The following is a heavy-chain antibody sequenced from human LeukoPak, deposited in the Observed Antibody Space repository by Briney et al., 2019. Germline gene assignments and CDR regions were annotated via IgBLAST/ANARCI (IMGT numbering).Heavy chain of an antibody. V-gene: IGHV3-21*01. CDR2: ISSSSSYI. CDR3: ARNNWFGEFENWFDP. J-gene: IGHJ5*02. CDR1: GFTLSSYS. D-gene: IGHD3-10*01. Sequence: GGSLRLSCAASGFTLSSYSINWVRQAPGKGLEWVSSISSSSSYIYYADSMKGRFTISRDNAKNSLYLQMNSMRAEDTAVYYCARNNWFGEFENWFDPWGQGTLVTVSS.